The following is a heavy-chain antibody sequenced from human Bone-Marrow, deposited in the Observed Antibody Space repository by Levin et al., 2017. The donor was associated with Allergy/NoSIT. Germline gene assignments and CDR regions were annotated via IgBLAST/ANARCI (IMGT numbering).Heavy chain of an antibody. CDR1: GFTFSTFSTFA. CDR2: ISDSGDRT. D-gene: IGHD6-19*01. V-gene: IGHV3-23*01. Sequence: SCAASGFTFSTFSTFAMAWVRQAPGRGLEWVSGISDSGDRTYYADSMKGRFTISRDKSKNTLYLQMNSLRSEDTAVYYCAKTLNSGWAVNWFDPWGQGTLVTVSS. J-gene: IGHJ5*02. CDR3: AKTLNSGWAVNWFDP.